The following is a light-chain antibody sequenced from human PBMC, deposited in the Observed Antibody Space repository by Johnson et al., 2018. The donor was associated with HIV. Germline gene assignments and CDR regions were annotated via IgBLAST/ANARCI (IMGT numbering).Light chain of an antibody. CDR1: SSNIGKNY. CDR3: GTWDSSLSTYV. J-gene: IGLJ1*01. Sequence: QSVLTQPPSVSAAPGQKVTISCSGSSSNIGKNYVSWYQQVPGAAPKLLIYDNSKRPSGIPDRFSGSKSGTSATLGITGLQTGDEADYYCGTWDSSLSTYVFGTGTKVTVL. V-gene: IGLV1-51*01. CDR2: DNS.